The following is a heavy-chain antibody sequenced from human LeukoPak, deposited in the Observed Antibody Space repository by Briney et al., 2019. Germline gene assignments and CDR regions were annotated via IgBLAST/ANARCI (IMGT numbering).Heavy chain of an antibody. D-gene: IGHD6-19*01. J-gene: IGHJ4*02. CDR3: ASGVYSSGFYFFDY. V-gene: IGHV3-74*01. CDR1: GFNFNTYT. Sequence: GGSLRLSCAASGFNFNTYTMNWVRQAPGKGLVWVSRINSDGSSTSYADSVKGRFTISRDNAKNTLYLQMNSLRAEDTAVYYCASGVYSSGFYFFDYWGQGTLVTVSS. CDR2: INSDGSST.